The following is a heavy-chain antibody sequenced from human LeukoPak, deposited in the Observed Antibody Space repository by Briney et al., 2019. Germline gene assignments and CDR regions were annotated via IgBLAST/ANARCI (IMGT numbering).Heavy chain of an antibody. CDR2: ISAYNGNT. Sequence: ASVKVSCKASGYTFTSYGISWVRQAPGQGLEWMGWISAYNGNTNYAQKLQGRVTMTTDTSTSTAYMGLRSLRSDDTAVYYCAREGDIVVVPAALDRYNWFDPWGQGTLVTVSS. J-gene: IGHJ5*02. V-gene: IGHV1-18*01. CDR3: AREGDIVVVPAALDRYNWFDP. CDR1: GYTFTSYG. D-gene: IGHD2-2*01.